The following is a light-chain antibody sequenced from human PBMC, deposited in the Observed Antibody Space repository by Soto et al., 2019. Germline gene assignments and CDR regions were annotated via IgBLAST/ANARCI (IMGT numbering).Light chain of an antibody. V-gene: IGKV1-5*01. J-gene: IGKJ1*01. CDR3: QQYNSAWT. CDR1: QSISSW. Sequence: DIQMTQSPSTLSASVGDRVTITCRASQSISSWLAWYQQKPGKAPKLLIYDASSLESGVPSRFSGSGSGTEVTLTISSLQPDDFATYYCQQYNSAWTFGQGTKVEIK. CDR2: DAS.